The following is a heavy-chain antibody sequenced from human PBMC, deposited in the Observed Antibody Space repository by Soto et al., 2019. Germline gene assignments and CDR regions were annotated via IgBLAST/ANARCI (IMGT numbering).Heavy chain of an antibody. J-gene: IGHJ4*02. CDR1: GFTFSSYG. CDR3: AKDAQWLAVDYFDY. CDR2: ISYDGSNK. Sequence: QVQLVESGGGVVQPGRSLRLSCAASGFTFSSYGMHWVRQAPGKGLEWVAVISYDGSNKYYADSVKGRFTISRDNSKNTLYLQMNSLRAEDTAVYSCAKDAQWLAVDYFDYWGQGTLVTVSS. V-gene: IGHV3-30*18. D-gene: IGHD6-19*01.